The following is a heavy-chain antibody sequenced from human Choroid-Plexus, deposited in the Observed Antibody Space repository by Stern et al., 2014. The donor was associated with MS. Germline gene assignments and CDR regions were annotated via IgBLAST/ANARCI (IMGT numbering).Heavy chain of an antibody. V-gene: IGHV3-30*18. CDR1: GFTFGSCA. CDR2: VSYDGSNK. CDR3: AKDRQYLTYFFDH. Sequence: QLLESGGGVVQPGRPLRLSCVASGFTFGSCAMHWVRQAPGKGLEWGAGVSYDGSNKYYADSVKGRFTISRDNSQNTLYMQMSSLRPEDTAVYYCAKDRQYLTYFFDHWGQGSLVTVSS. D-gene: IGHD2/OR15-2a*01. J-gene: IGHJ5*02.